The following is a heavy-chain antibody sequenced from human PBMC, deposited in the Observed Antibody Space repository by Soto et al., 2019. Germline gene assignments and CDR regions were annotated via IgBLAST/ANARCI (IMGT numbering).Heavy chain of an antibody. J-gene: IGHJ4*02. D-gene: IGHD1-26*01. Sequence: GSLRLSCAASGFTFSSYWMNWVRQAPGKGLVWVSLINPDGRTTTYADSVKGRFTISRDNAKNTVYLQMNSLRADDTAVYYCAGDLRGSPHYWGQGTLVTVSS. CDR3: AGDLRGSPHY. V-gene: IGHV3-74*01. CDR1: GFTFSSYW. CDR2: INPDGRTT.